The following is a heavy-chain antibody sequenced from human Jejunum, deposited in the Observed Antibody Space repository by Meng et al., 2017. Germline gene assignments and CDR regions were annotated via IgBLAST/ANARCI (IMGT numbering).Heavy chain of an antibody. J-gene: IGHJ4*02. Sequence: GESLKISCEASGYSFTTYWIGWVRQMPGKGLEWMGIIYPGDSESRYSSSFQGQVTFSADKSISTAYLQWSSLKASDSAMYYCARQTSRGNDFDFWGQGTLVTVS. CDR3: ARQTSRGNDFDF. CDR2: IYPGDSES. V-gene: IGHV5-51*01. CDR1: GYSFTTYW. D-gene: IGHD4-23*01.